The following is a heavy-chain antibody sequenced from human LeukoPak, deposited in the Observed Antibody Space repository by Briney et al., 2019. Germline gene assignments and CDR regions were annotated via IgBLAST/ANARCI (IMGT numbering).Heavy chain of an antibody. CDR1: GFTFSTYG. CDR3: AKDLMRDRWFGES. V-gene: IGHV3-30*02. J-gene: IGHJ5*02. Sequence: PGGSLRLSCAASGFTFSTYGMHWVRQAPGKGLEWVAFIRYDGNEKYYADSVKGRFTISKDTSKNTLFLQMNSLRPEDTAVYFCAKDLMRDRWFGESWGQGTLVTVSS. CDR2: IRYDGNEK. D-gene: IGHD3-10*01.